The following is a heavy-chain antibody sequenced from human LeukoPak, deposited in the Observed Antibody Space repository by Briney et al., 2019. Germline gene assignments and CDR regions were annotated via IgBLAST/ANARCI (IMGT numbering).Heavy chain of an antibody. CDR1: GFTFSSYA. CDR3: AKRGYYASSGYFDY. V-gene: IGHV3-23*01. CDR2: ISGSGGST. J-gene: IGHJ4*02. Sequence: GGSLRLSCAASGFTFSSYAMSWVRQAPGKGLEWGSAISGSGGSTYYADSVKGRFTISRDNSKNTLYLQMNSLRAEDTAVYYCAKRGYYASSGYFDYWGQGTLVTVSS. D-gene: IGHD3-22*01.